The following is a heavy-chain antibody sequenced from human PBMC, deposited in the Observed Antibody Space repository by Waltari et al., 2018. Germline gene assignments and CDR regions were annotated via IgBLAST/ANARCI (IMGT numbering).Heavy chain of an antibody. V-gene: IGHV4-38-2*01. CDR3: ARGLITMIVVGTGFDY. J-gene: IGHJ4*02. CDR1: GYSISRGYY. Sequence: QVQLQESGPGLVKPSETLSLTCAVSGYSISRGYYWGWIRQPPGKGLEWIGSIYHSGSTYYNPSLKSRVTISVDTSKNQFSLKLSSVTAADTAVYYCARGLITMIVVGTGFDYWGQGTLVTVSS. D-gene: IGHD3-22*01. CDR2: IYHSGST.